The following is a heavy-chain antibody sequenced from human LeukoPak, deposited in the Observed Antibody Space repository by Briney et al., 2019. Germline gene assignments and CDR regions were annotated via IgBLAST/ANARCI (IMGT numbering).Heavy chain of an antibody. Sequence: GGSLRLSCAASGFTLSGYAMHWVRQAPGKGLEWVSSIDTTSNYICYADSVKGRFTISRDNARNSLYLQMNSLTPDDTAVYYCARAEPNSPYDHWGQGTLVTVSS. J-gene: IGHJ4*02. D-gene: IGHD4-23*01. V-gene: IGHV3-21*01. CDR2: IDTTSNYI. CDR3: ARAEPNSPYDH. CDR1: GFTLSGYA.